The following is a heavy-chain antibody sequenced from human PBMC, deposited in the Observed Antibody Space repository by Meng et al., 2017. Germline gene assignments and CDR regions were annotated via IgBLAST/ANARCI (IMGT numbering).Heavy chain of an antibody. CDR1: GGTFSSYT. Sequence: SVKVSCKASGGTFSSYTISWVRQAPGQGREWMGRIIPIPGIANYAQKFQGRVTITADKSTSTAYMELSSLRSEDTAVYYWARAVGWLHPNFDYWGQGTLVTVSS. CDR3: ARAVGWLHPNFDY. J-gene: IGHJ4*02. D-gene: IGHD5-24*01. V-gene: IGHV1-69*02. CDR2: IIPIPGIA.